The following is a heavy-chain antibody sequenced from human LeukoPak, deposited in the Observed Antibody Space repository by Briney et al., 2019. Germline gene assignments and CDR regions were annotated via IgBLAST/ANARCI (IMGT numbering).Heavy chain of an antibody. V-gene: IGHV4-4*09. CDR2: ILISGST. D-gene: IGHD2-8*01. CDR1: GDSIGSYY. Sequence: PSETLSLTCTVSGDSIGSYYWTWIRQPPGKGLEWIGHILISGSTNYTPSLKSRITISVDPSKNQFSLKLNSVTAADTAVYYCARRERLRGYCSNGECYRYALDIWGQGTMVTVSS. J-gene: IGHJ3*02. CDR3: ARRERLRGYCSNGECYRYALDI.